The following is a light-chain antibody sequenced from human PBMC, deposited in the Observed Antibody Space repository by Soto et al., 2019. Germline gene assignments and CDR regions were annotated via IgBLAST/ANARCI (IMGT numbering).Light chain of an antibody. CDR1: QSTSSY. CDR2: DVS. CDR3: QQYHGFSRT. V-gene: IGKV1-5*01. Sequence: DIQMTQSPSTLSASLGDRVTITCRASQSTSSYLAWYQQKPGKAPDLLISDVSKLERGVASRFSGSGSGTEFTLTISSMQPDDLATYYCQQYHGFSRTFGQGTKVDIK. J-gene: IGKJ1*01.